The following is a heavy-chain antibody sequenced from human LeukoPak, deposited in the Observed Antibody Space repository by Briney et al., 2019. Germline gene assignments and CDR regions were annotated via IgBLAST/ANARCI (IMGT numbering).Heavy chain of an antibody. J-gene: IGHJ6*02. CDR2: INTNSGGT. V-gene: IGHV1-2*06. D-gene: IGHD2-8*02. CDR1: GYTFIEYD. CDR3: AREQEETGASGMDV. Sequence: ASVKVSCKASGYTFIEYDMHWVRQAPGQGLEWMGRINTNSGGTNYAQKFQGRVTMTRDTSIGTAYMELNRLRSDDTAVYYCAREQEETGASGMDVWGQGTTVIVSS.